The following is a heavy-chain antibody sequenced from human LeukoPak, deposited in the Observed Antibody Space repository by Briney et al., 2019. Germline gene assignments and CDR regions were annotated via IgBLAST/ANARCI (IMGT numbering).Heavy chain of an antibody. CDR3: ARGGVLRFLEWLFSGFDP. J-gene: IGHJ5*02. CDR2: INAGNGNT. D-gene: IGHD3-3*01. Sequence: ASVKVSCKASGYTFTTYTMHWVRQAPGQRLEWMGWINAGNGNTKYSQKFQGRVTITRDTSASTAYMELSSLRSEDTAVYYCARGGVLRFLEWLFSGFDPWGQGTLVTVSS. CDR1: GYTFTTYT. V-gene: IGHV1-3*01.